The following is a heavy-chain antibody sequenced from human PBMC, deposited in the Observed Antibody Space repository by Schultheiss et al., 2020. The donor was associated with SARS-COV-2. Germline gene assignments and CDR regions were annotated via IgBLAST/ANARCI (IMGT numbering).Heavy chain of an antibody. J-gene: IGHJ3*02. CDR2: IYYSGST. CDR3: ARYTGDGSAFDI. V-gene: IGHV4-4*02. CDR1: GYSISSSNW. D-gene: IGHD7-27*01. Sequence: SETLSLTCAVSGYSISSSNWWSWVRQPPGKGLEWIGYIYYSGSTNYNPSLKSRVTISVDTSKNQFSLKLSSVTAADTAVYYCARYTGDGSAFDIWGQGTMVTVSS.